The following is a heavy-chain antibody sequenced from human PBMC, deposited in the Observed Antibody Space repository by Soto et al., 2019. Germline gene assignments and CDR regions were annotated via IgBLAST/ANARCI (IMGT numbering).Heavy chain of an antibody. Sequence: PSETLSLTCTVSGGSISSSSYYWGWIRQPPGKGLEWIGSIYYSGSTYYNPSLKSRVTISVDTSKNQFSLKLSSVTAAETAVYYGEAGGYYYMDVWGKGTTVTVSS. V-gene: IGHV4-39*01. D-gene: IGHD3-10*01. CDR3: EAGGYYYMDV. CDR1: GGSISSSSYY. CDR2: IYYSGST. J-gene: IGHJ6*03.